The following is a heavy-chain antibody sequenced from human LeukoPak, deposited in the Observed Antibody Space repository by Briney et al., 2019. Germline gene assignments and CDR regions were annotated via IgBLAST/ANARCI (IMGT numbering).Heavy chain of an antibody. CDR2: IYYSGST. V-gene: IGHV4-59*06. CDR3: ACSRRFDP. Sequence: TSETLSLTCTVSGGSISSYYWSWIRQPPGKGLEWVGYIYYSGSTYYNPSLKSRVTISVDTSKNQFSLKLSSVTAADTAVYYCACSRRFDPWGQGTLVTVSS. CDR1: GGSISSYY. D-gene: IGHD1-14*01. J-gene: IGHJ5*02.